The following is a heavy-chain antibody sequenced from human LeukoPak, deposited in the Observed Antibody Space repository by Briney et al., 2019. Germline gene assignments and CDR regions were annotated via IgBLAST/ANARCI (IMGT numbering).Heavy chain of an antibody. CDR3: ARGGDYGDLRYFDY. J-gene: IGHJ4*02. V-gene: IGHV4-61*05. Sequence: SETLSLTCTVSGGSISSSNCYWGWIRQPPGKGLEWIGYIYYRGSTNYNPSLKSRVTFSVDTSKNQFSLKLNSVTAADTAVYYCARGGDYGDLRYFDYWGQGTLVTVSS. CDR2: IYYRGST. D-gene: IGHD4-17*01. CDR1: GGSISSSNCY.